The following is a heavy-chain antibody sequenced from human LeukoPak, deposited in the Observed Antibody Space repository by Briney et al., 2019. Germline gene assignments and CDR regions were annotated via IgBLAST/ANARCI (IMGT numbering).Heavy chain of an antibody. J-gene: IGHJ4*02. CDR3: ATDRYSSGWYYLDY. D-gene: IGHD6-19*01. CDR1: GYTLTELS. CDR2: FDPEDGET. V-gene: IGHV1-24*01. Sequence: ASVKVSCKVSGYTLTELSMHWVRQAPGKGLEWMGGFDPEDGETIYAQKFQGRVTMTEDTSTDTAYMELNSLRSEDTAVYYCATDRYSSGWYYLDYWGQGTLVTVSS.